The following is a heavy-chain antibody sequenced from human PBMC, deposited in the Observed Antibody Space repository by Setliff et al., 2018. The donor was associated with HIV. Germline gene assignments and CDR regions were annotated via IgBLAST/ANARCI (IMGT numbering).Heavy chain of an antibody. CDR3: ARVGRLHYLTPFYYYGMDV. D-gene: IGHD4-4*01. CDR2: IATLGGQT. J-gene: IGHJ6*02. V-gene: IGHV1-18*01. CDR1: GYTFTSYG. Sequence: ASVKVSCKASGYTFTSYGSSWVRQAPGQGLEWMGWIATLGGQTNYAQKFQGRVTLTRDTSTTTAYMELVGLKSDDTAVYYCARVGRLHYLTPFYYYGMDVWGQGTTVTVSS.